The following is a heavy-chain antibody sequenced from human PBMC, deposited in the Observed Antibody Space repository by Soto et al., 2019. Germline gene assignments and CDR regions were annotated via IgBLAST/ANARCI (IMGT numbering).Heavy chain of an antibody. V-gene: IGHV3-23*01. CDR2: ISGSGGST. CDR3: ANPPPTMESTIYYYYGMDV. Sequence: EVQLLESGGGLVQPGGSLRLSCAASGFTFSNYAMTWVRQAPGKGLEWVSAISGSGGSTYYADSVKGRFTISRDNSKNTLYLQMDSLRAEDTAVCYCANPPPTMESTIYYYYGMDVWGQGTTVTVSS. D-gene: IGHD1-26*01. CDR1: GFTFSNYA. J-gene: IGHJ6*02.